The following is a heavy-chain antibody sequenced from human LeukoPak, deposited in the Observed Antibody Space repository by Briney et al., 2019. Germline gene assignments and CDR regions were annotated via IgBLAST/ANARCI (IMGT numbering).Heavy chain of an antibody. V-gene: IGHV3-23*01. J-gene: IGHJ4*02. D-gene: IGHD5-12*01. CDR1: GFTFSSYA. CDR2: ISGSGGST. Sequence: PGGSLRLSCAASGFTFSSYAMSWVRQAPGKGLEWVSAISGSGGSTYYADSVKGRFTISRDNAKNSLYLQMNSLRAEDTAVYYCARDTVEEWLRKTKTPPDYWGQGTLVTVSS. CDR3: ARDTVEEWLRKTKTPPDY.